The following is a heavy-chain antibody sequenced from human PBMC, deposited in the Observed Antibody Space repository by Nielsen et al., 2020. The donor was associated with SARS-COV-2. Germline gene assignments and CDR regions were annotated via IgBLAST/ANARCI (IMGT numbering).Heavy chain of an antibody. J-gene: IGHJ4*02. V-gene: IGHV3-33*01. CDR3: ARADGSGSYHHFDY. CDR2: IWYDGSNK. D-gene: IGHD3-10*01. Sequence: VRQAPGKGLEWVAVIWYDGSNKYYADSVKGRFTISRDNSKNTLYLQMNSLRAEDTAVYYCARADGSGSYHHFDYWGQGTLVTVSS.